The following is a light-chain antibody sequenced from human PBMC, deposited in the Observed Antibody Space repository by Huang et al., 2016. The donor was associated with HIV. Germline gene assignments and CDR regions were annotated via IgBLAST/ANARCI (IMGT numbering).Light chain of an antibody. CDR1: QSVLYSSNNQNY. CDR2: WAS. V-gene: IGKV4-1*01. CDR3: QQCYTTPRT. J-gene: IGKJ1*01. Sequence: DIVMTQSPDSLAVSLGERATINCKSSQSVLYSSNNQNYLAWYQQKPGQPPKLLIYWASTRESGVPDRFSGSGSGTDFTLTISSLQAEDVAVYYCQQCYTTPRTFGQGTKVEIK.